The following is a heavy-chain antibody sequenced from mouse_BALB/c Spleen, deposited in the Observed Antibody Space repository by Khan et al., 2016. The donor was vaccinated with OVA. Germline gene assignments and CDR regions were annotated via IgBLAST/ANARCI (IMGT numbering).Heavy chain of an antibody. CDR2: ISSGGSYT. D-gene: IGHD1-1*01. Sequence: EVELVESGGGLVKPGGSLKLSCAASGFTFSSYAMSWVRQTPEKRLEWVATISSGGSYTYYPDSVKGRFTISRDNAKNTLYLQMISLRSEDTAMYYCARHYSGSNYQLDYFDYWGQGTKLTVS. J-gene: IGHJ2*01. CDR3: ARHYSGSNYQLDYFDY. V-gene: IGHV5-9-3*01. CDR1: GFTFSSYA.